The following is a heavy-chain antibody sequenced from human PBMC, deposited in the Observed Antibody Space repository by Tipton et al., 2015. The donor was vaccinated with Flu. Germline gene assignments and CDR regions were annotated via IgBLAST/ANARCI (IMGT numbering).Heavy chain of an antibody. Sequence: TLSLTCAVYGGSFSGYYWSWIRQPPGKGLEWIGEINHSGSTNYNPSLKSRVTISADTSKNQFSLRLSSVTAADTATYYCARVGDSSVSYGLDTWGPGTLVTVSS. V-gene: IGHV4-34*01. D-gene: IGHD3-22*01. J-gene: IGHJ5*02. CDR2: INHSGST. CDR1: GGSFSGYY. CDR3: ARVGDSSVSYGLDT.